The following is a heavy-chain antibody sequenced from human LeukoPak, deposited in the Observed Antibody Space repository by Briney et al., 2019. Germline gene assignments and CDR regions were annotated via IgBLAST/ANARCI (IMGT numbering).Heavy chain of an antibody. V-gene: IGHV3-11*01. Sequence: PGGSLRLSCAASGFFFTDYFINWIRQAPGKGPEWVSYISSDGTTIEYAESVKGRFTISRDNAKNSVHLQMNSLRAEDTAVYYCAKDLSHTPAKDYTHYWGQGTLVTVSS. CDR3: AKDLSHTPAKDYTHY. D-gene: IGHD4-11*01. J-gene: IGHJ4*02. CDR2: ISSDGTTI. CDR1: GFFFTDYF.